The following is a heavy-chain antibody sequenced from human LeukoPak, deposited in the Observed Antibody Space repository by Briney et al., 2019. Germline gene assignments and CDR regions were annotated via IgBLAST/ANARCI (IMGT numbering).Heavy chain of an antibody. CDR2: IYTSGTT. Sequence: SETLSLTCTVSGGSISSYYWSWIRQPAGKGLEWIGRIYTSGTTHYNPSLKSRVTMSVDTSKNQFSLKLSSVTAADTAVYYCARLSTVTTSFGYWGQGTLVTVSS. CDR3: ARLSTVTTSFGY. J-gene: IGHJ4*02. V-gene: IGHV4-4*07. D-gene: IGHD4-17*01. CDR1: GGSISSYY.